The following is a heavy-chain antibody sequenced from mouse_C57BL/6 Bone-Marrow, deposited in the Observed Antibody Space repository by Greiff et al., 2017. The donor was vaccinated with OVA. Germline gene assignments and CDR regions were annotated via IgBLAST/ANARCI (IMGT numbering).Heavy chain of an antibody. Sequence: EVHLVESGGDLVKPGGSLKLSCAASGFTFSSYGMSWVRQTPDKRLEWVATISSGGSYTYYPDSVKGRFTISRDNAKNTLYLQMSSLKSEDTAMYYCARMSLITTVVAGAMDYWGQGTSVTVSS. V-gene: IGHV5-6*01. D-gene: IGHD1-1*01. J-gene: IGHJ4*01. CDR3: ARMSLITTVVAGAMDY. CDR1: GFTFSSYG. CDR2: ISSGGSYT.